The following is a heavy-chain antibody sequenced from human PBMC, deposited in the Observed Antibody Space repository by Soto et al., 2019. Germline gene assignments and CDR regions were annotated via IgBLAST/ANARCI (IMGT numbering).Heavy chain of an antibody. Sequence: QVQLQESGPGLVMPSGTLSLTCAVSGASISSTDWWNWVRQPPGKGLEWIGEIYHCGTTIYNPSLKSRVTMPLDASRNHFSLKLTSVTAAATAVYYCARDFEAPTDAWAFDYWGQGTLVTVSS. CDR1: GASISSTDW. D-gene: IGHD3-16*01. V-gene: IGHV4-4*02. J-gene: IGHJ4*02. CDR2: IYHCGTT. CDR3: ARDFEAPTDAWAFDY.